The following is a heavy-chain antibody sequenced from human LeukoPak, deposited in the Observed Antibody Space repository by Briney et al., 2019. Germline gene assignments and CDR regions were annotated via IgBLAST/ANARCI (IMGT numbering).Heavy chain of an antibody. CDR2: ISWNSGSI. CDR3: AKAETGYYYVIGYFQH. V-gene: IGHV3-9*01. CDR1: GFTFDGYA. J-gene: IGHJ1*01. Sequence: PGRSLRLSCAASGFTFDGYAMHWVRQAPGKGLEWVSGISWNSGSIGYADSVKGRFTISRDNAKNSLYLQMNSLRAEDTALYYCAKAETGYYYVIGYFQHWGQGTLVTVSS. D-gene: IGHD3-22*01.